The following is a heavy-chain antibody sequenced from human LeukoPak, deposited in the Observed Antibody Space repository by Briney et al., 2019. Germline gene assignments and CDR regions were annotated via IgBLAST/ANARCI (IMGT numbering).Heavy chain of an antibody. J-gene: IGHJ4*02. Sequence: PGGSLRLSCAASGFTFSNHAMNWVRRAPGKGLEWVANIKQDGTEEYYVDSVRGRFSISKDNAKNSLYLQMNSLRAEDTAVYYCARDPCHGALDYWGQGALVTVSS. CDR3: ARDPCHGALDY. V-gene: IGHV3-7*03. CDR1: GFTFSNHA. CDR2: IKQDGTEE. D-gene: IGHD2-2*01.